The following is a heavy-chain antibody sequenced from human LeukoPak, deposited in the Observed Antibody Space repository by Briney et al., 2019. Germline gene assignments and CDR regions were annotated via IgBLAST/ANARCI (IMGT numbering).Heavy chain of an antibody. CDR1: GYSISTDHY. Sequence: KPSETLSLTCTVSGYSISTDHYWGWIRQPPGRGLEWIGSIYRNGNTYYNPSLKSRVTISVDTSENQFSLRLTSVTAADTAVYYCARITAQGFGDYASFWGQGTLVTVSS. J-gene: IGHJ4*02. V-gene: IGHV4-38-2*02. CDR3: ARITAQGFGDYASF. CDR2: IYRNGNT. D-gene: IGHD4-17*01.